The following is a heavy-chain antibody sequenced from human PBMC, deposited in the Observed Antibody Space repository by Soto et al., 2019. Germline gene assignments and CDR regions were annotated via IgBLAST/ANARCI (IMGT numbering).Heavy chain of an antibody. Sequence: CGPRLGNPTQTLTLNCTFSRFSLSTRVDGVAWIRQPPGKALEWLALIYWNDDKRYSPSLKSRLTITKDTSKNQVVLTMTNMDPVDTAKYYCAHSSVGWFDPWGQGTLVTVSS. CDR3: AHSSVGWFDP. J-gene: IGHJ5*02. CDR1: RFSLSTRVDG. V-gene: IGHV2-5*01. CDR2: IYWNDDK.